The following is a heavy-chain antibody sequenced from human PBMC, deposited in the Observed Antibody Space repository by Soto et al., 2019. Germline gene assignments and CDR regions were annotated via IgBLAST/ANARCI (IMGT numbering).Heavy chain of an antibody. J-gene: IGHJ5*01. CDR1: GDIVSTNSAT. Sequence: SQTLSLTCATSGDIVSTNSATCHCIRQSPSRSLEWLGRTYYRYKWYNDYAVSVKGRITINPDTSNNQLSLQLNSVTPDDTGVDYCARLIGNSWLDSWGEGTLVTLAS. V-gene: IGHV6-1*01. D-gene: IGHD2-8*01. CDR3: ARLIGNSWLDS. CDR2: TYYRYKWYN.